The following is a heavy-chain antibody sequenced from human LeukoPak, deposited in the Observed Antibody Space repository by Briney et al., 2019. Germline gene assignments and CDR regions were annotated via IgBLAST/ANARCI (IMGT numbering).Heavy chain of an antibody. D-gene: IGHD5-24*01. Sequence: GASVKVSCKASGYTFTGYYMHWVRQAPGQGPEWMGWIDPNSGGTDYAQKFQGRVAITWDTSITTAYMDLSRLTSDDTAVYYCARDRYGDGFAHLDYWGQGALVTVSS. J-gene: IGHJ4*02. CDR2: IDPNSGGT. CDR3: ARDRYGDGFAHLDY. CDR1: GYTFTGYY. V-gene: IGHV1-2*02.